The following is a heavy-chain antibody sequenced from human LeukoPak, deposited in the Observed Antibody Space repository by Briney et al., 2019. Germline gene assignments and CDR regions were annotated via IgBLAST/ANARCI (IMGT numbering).Heavy chain of an antibody. CDR3: ARDVPYCTNGICYVRDYYYYMDV. CDR1: GGSISSYY. Sequence: SETLSLTCTVSGGSISSYYWSWIRQPAGKGLEWIGRIYTSGSTNYNPSLKSRVTMSVDTSKNQFSLKLSSVTAADTAVYYCARDVPYCTNGICYVRDYYYYMDVWGKGTTVTVSS. J-gene: IGHJ6*03. V-gene: IGHV4-4*07. D-gene: IGHD2-8*01. CDR2: IYTSGST.